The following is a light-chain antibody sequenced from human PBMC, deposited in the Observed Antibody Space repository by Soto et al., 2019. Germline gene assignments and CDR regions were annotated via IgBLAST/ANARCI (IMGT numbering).Light chain of an antibody. Sequence: QSALAQPASVSGSPGQSISISCTGTSSDVVTYNLVSWYQQHPGKAPTVLIYEGTKRPSGVSNRFSGSKSGNTASLTISGLQTEDEVDYYCYSFAGSTTFSYVFGPGTKVTVL. CDR3: YSFAGSTTFSYV. V-gene: IGLV2-23*03. CDR2: EGT. J-gene: IGLJ1*01. CDR1: SSDVVTYNL.